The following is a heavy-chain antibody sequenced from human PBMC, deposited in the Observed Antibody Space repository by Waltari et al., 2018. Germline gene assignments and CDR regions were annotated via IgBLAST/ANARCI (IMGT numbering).Heavy chain of an antibody. J-gene: IGHJ4*02. CDR2: INHSGST. Sequence: QVQLQQWGAGLLKPSETLSLTCAVYGGSFSGYYWSWIRQPPGKGLEWIGEINHSGSTNYNPSLKSRVTISVDTSKNQFSLKLSSVTAADTAVYYCARGRITMIVVVITKYYFDYWGQGTLVTVSS. CDR3: ARGRITMIVVVITKYYFDY. V-gene: IGHV4-34*01. CDR1: GGSFSGYY. D-gene: IGHD3-22*01.